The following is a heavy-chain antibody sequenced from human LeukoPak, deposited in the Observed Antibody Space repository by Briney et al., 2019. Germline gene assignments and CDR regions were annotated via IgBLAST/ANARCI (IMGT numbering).Heavy chain of an antibody. J-gene: IGHJ4*02. V-gene: IGHV3-23*01. CDR3: AKGKIGYCSSTSCYFPPFDY. CDR1: GFTFSSYA. D-gene: IGHD2-2*01. CDR2: ISGSGGST. Sequence: GGSLRLSCAASGFTFSSYAMSWVRQAPGKGLEWVSAISGSGGSTYYADSVKGRFTISRDNSKNTLYLQMNSLRAEDTAAYYCAKGKIGYCSSTSCYFPPFDYWGQGTLVTVSS.